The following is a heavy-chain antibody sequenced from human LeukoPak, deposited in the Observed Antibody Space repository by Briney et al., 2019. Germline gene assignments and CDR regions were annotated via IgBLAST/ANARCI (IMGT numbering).Heavy chain of an antibody. CDR2: INHSGNT. D-gene: IGHD5-18*01. CDR1: GYSISSGYY. Sequence: SQTLSLTCAVSGYSISSGYYWGWIRQPPGRGLEWIGSINHSGNTYCNPSLKSRVAISIDTSKNDFSLKVTSVTAADTAVYFCARQDTAMVKGWFDPWGQGTLVTVSS. CDR3: ARQDTAMVKGWFDP. J-gene: IGHJ5*02. V-gene: IGHV4-38-2*01.